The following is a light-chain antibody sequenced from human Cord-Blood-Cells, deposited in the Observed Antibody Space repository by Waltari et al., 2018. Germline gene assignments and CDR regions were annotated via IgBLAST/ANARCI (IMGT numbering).Light chain of an antibody. V-gene: IGKV1-39*01. CDR3: QQSYSTPLT. CDR1: QSISSY. Sequence: DIQMTQSPPSPSSSVGDRVTITCRARQSISSYLNWYQQKPGKAPKLLIYAASSLQSGVPSRFSGSGSGTDFTLTISSLQPEDFATYYCQQSYSTPLTFGGGTKVEIK. J-gene: IGKJ4*01. CDR2: AAS.